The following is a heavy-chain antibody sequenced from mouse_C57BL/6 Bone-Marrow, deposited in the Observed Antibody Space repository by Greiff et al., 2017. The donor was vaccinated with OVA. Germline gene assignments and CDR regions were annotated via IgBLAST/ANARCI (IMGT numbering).Heavy chain of an antibody. CDR2: ISSGGDYI. V-gene: IGHV5-9-1*02. CDR3: TRGDFTTVAYWYFDV. CDR1: GFTFSSYA. D-gene: IGHD1-1*01. J-gene: IGHJ1*03. Sequence: EVKLVESGEGLVKPGGSLKLSCAASGFTFSSYAMSWVRQTPEKRLEWVAYISSGGDYIYYADTVKGRFTISRDNARNTLYLQMSSLKSEDTAMYYCTRGDFTTVAYWYFDVWGTGTTVTVSS.